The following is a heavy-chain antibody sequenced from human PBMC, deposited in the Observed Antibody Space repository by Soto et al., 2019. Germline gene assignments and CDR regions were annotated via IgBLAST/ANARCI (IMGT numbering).Heavy chain of an antibody. V-gene: IGHV1-3*01. CDR2: INAGNGNT. CDR3: ARGGYCSGGSCPPFDY. J-gene: IGHJ4*02. Sequence: ASVKVSCKASGYTFTSYAMHWVRQAPGQRLEWMGWINAGNGNTKYSQKFQGRVTITRDTSASTAYMELSSLRSEDTAVYYCARGGYCSGGSCPPFDYWGQGTLVTVSS. D-gene: IGHD2-15*01. CDR1: GYTFTSYA.